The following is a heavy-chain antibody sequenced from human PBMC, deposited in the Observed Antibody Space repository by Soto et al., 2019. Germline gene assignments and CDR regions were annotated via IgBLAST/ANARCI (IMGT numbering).Heavy chain of an antibody. CDR2: ISGGGDTT. CDR3: VRDDFGVGMDY. CDR1: GFTFSSYG. J-gene: IGHJ4*02. D-gene: IGHD3-3*01. Sequence: HPGGSLRLSCAASGFTFSSYGISWIRLSPGKGLEWVSVISGGGDTTYYTTTVKGRFTISRDDFRNTLYLQMNSVRAEDMAVYYCVRDDFGVGMDYWGLGTLVTVSS. V-gene: IGHV3-23*01.